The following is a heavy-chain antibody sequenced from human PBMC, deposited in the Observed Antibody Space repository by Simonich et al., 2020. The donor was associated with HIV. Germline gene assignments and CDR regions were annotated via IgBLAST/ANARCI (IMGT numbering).Heavy chain of an antibody. D-gene: IGHD3-10*01. Sequence: GKGLEWIGEINHSGSTNYNSSVKSRVTISVDTSKKQFSVKLNSVTAADTAVYYCARGRYYYGSGSYRYYFDSWGQGTLVTVSS. CDR2: INHSGST. V-gene: IGHV4-34*01. CDR3: ARGRYYYGSGSYRYYFDS. J-gene: IGHJ4*02.